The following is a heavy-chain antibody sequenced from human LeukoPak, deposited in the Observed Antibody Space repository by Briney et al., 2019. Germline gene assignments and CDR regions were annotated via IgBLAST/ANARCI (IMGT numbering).Heavy chain of an antibody. Sequence: GGSLRLSCEVSGIYFIHAWFSWVRQAPGKGLEWIGHVKGGSDAEPADYAAPVKGRFTISRADSGNTLYLQMDSLRTEDTAVYFCTTSGGNWDYFDYWGQGAPVTVSS. V-gene: IGHV3-15*01. CDR3: TTSGGNWDYFDY. J-gene: IGHJ4*02. D-gene: IGHD3-16*01. CDR2: VKGGSDAEPA. CDR1: GIYFIHAW.